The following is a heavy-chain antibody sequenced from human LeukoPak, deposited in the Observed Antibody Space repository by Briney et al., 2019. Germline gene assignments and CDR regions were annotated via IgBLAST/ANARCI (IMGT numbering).Heavy chain of an antibody. D-gene: IGHD5-18*01. Sequence: ASVKVSCKASGYTFTSYYMHWVRQAPGQGLEWMRIINPSGGSTSYAQKFQGRVTMTRDTSTSTVYMELSSLRSEDTAVYYCARDADTAMVTLSNYYYGMDVWGKGTTVTVSS. CDR2: INPSGGST. CDR3: ARDADTAMVTLSNYYYGMDV. V-gene: IGHV1-46*01. J-gene: IGHJ6*04. CDR1: GYTFTSYY.